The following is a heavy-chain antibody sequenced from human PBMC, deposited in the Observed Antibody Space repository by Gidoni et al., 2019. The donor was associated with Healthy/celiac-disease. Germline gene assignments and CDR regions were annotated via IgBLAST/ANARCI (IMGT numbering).Heavy chain of an antibody. V-gene: IGHV3-15*01. D-gene: IGHD3-10*01. CDR2: IKSKTDGGTT. CDR1: W. Sequence: WMSWVRQAPGKGLEWVGRIKSKTDGGTTDYAAPVKGRFTISRDDSKNTLYLQMNSLKTEDTAVYYCTTDLYGSGIWNYYYYGMDVWGQGTTVTVSS. J-gene: IGHJ6*02. CDR3: TTDLYGSGIWNYYYYGMDV.